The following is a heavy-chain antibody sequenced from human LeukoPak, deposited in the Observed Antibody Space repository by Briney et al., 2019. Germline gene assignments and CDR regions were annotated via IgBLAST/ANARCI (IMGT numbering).Heavy chain of an antibody. V-gene: IGHV4-39*07. Sequence: SETLSLTCTVSGGSISSSSYYWGWIRQPPGKGLEWIGSIYYSGSTYYNPSLKSRVSISVDTSKNQFSLKLSSVTAADTAVYYCARDTNSIWYYFDYWGQGTLVTVSS. J-gene: IGHJ4*02. CDR2: IYYSGST. CDR1: GGSISSSSYY. D-gene: IGHD1-1*01. CDR3: ARDTNSIWYYFDY.